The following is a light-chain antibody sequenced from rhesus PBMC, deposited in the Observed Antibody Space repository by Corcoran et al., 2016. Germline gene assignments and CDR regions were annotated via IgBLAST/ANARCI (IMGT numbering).Light chain of an antibody. CDR1: QGISSW. CDR3: LQYASSPLP. CDR2: KAS. V-gene: IGKV1-22*01. J-gene: IGKJ4*01. Sequence: DIQMTQSPSSLSASVGDKVTITCRASQGISSWLAWFQQKPGKVPKAMIYKASRLKSGVPSRCSGRGSVTDFTLTSSSLRPEDCATYNCLQYASSPLPFGGGTKVELK.